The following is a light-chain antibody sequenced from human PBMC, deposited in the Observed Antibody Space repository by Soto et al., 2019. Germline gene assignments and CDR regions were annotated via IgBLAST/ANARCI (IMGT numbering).Light chain of an antibody. CDR2: AAS. V-gene: IGKV1-39*01. CDR3: QQSYSTPQT. CDR1: QSISSY. Sequence: DIQMTQSPSSLSASVGDRVTITCRASQSISSYLNWYQQKPGKAPKLLIYAASSLQSGVPSRFSGSGSGTAFTLTISSLQPEDFATYYCQQSYSTPQTFGQGTKVDIK. J-gene: IGKJ1*01.